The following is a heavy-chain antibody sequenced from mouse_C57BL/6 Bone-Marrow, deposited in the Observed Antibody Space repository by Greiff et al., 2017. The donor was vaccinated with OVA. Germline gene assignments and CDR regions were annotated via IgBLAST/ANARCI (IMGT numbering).Heavy chain of an antibody. CDR2: ISDGGSYT. V-gene: IGHV5-4*03. Sequence: EVKVVESGGGLVKPGGSLKLSCAASGFTFSSYAMSWVRQTPDKRLEWVATISDGGSYTYYPDNVQGRFTISRDNAKNNQYLQMSHLKSEDTAMYYCARVPYYYAMDYWGQGTSVTVSS. CDR1: GFTFSSYA. D-gene: IGHD5-1*01. J-gene: IGHJ4*01. CDR3: ARVPYYYAMDY.